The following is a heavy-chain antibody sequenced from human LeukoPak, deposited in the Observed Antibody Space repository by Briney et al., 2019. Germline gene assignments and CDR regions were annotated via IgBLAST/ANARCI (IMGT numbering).Heavy chain of an antibody. CDR2: IESKTDGGTT. J-gene: IGHJ4*02. CDR1: GFSFSDAW. CDR3: TTYGSGRKFDH. D-gene: IGHD3-10*01. V-gene: IGHV3-15*04. Sequence: PGGSLRLSCAASGFSFSDAWMSWVRQTPGKGLEWVGRIESKTDGGTTDYAAPVKGRFTISRDDSTNTLYLQMNSLKSEDTAVYYCTTYGSGRKFDHWGQGTLVTVSS.